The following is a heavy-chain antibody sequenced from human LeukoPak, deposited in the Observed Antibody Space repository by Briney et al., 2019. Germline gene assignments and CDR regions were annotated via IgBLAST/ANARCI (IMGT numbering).Heavy chain of an antibody. Sequence: GGTLRLSCAASGFTFSSSGMSWVRQAPGKGLEWVSTISASGDNTYYADSVKGRFTISRDNSKKKLYLQMNSLRAEDTAVYYCAKGYYGSGTYGWFDPWGQGTLVTVSS. J-gene: IGHJ5*02. CDR2: ISASGDNT. D-gene: IGHD3-10*01. CDR3: AKGYYGSGTYGWFDP. CDR1: GFTFSSSG. V-gene: IGHV3-23*01.